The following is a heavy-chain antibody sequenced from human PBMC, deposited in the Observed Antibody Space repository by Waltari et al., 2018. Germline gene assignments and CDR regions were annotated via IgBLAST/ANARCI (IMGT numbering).Heavy chain of an antibody. CDR2: IYYSGST. CDR3: AKDRGVATSEYYFDY. J-gene: IGHJ4*02. Sequence: QVQLQESGPGLVKPSETLSLTCTVSGGSISSYYWSWIRQPPGKGLEWIGYIYYSGSTNYNPSLKSRVTISVDTSKNQFSLKLSSVTAADTAVYYCAKDRGVATSEYYFDYWGQGTLVTVSS. CDR1: GGSISSYY. V-gene: IGHV4-59*01. D-gene: IGHD5-12*01.